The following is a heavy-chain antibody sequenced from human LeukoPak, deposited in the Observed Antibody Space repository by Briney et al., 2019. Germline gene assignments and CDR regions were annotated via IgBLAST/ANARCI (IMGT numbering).Heavy chain of an antibody. CDR1: GFTFSSHA. Sequence: GGSLRLSCVASGFTFSSHAMSWVRQAPGKGLEWVSGISGSAFSTYHADPMKGRFTISRDTAKNTLYLQMNSLRGDDTAVYHCARHPYDILTGYGYYYHYMDVWGKGTTVTVSS. V-gene: IGHV3-23*01. J-gene: IGHJ6*03. CDR3: ARHPYDILTGYGYYYHYMDV. D-gene: IGHD3-9*01. CDR2: ISGSAFST.